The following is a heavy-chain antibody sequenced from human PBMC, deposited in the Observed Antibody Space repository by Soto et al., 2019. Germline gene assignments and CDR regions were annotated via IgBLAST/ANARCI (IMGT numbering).Heavy chain of an antibody. D-gene: IGHD4-17*01. CDR2: ISADHGNT. CDR1: GYTFSSYG. J-gene: IGHJ4*02. CDR3: ARGTSVETGSF. Sequence: QVQLVQSGAEVKKPGASVKVSCKASGYTFSSYGINWVRQAPGQGLEWMGWISADHGNTNYAQKLQGRVTMLTDPSTSTDYMELRSLRSDDTAVYYCARGTSVETGSFWGQGTLVTVSS. V-gene: IGHV1-18*01.